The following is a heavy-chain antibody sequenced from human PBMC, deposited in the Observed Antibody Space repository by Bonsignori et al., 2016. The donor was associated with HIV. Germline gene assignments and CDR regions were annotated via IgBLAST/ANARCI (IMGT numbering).Heavy chain of an antibody. D-gene: IGHD6-13*01. Sequence: QVQLQESGPGLVKPSETLSLTCVVSGFPLTTSGYYWGWIRQPPGKGLEWVGSTFHGGSKFYNPSLKSRATISLDTSKNQMSLRLKSVTAADTAVYYCARDRGGAADDYWGRGTLGHRFL. CDR1: GFPLTTSGYY. V-gene: IGHV4-38-2*02. CDR2: TFHGGSK. CDR3: ARDRGGAADDY. J-gene: IGHJ4*02.